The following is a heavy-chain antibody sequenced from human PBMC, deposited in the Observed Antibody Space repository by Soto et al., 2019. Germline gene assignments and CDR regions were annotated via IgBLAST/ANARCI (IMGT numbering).Heavy chain of an antibody. CDR2: INPNSGGT. Sequence: ASVKVSCKASGYTFTDYNMHWVRQAPGQGLEWMGWINPNSGGTNYVQKFQGRVTMTRDTSISTAYMELSRLRSDDTAVYYCARYRREAVAGYTLDNWGQGILVTVSS. CDR3: ARYRREAVAGYTLDN. CDR1: GYTFTDYN. D-gene: IGHD6-13*01. J-gene: IGHJ4*02. V-gene: IGHV1-2*02.